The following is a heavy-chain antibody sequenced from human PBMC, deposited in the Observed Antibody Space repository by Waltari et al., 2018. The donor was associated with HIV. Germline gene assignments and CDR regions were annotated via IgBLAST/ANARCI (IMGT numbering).Heavy chain of an antibody. CDR2: IWYDGSNK. CDR1: GFTFSTYG. Sequence: QVQLVESGGGVVQPGRSLRLSCAASGFTFSTYGMHWVRQAPGKGLEWVAVIWYDGSNKYYADSVKGRFTISRDNSKNTLYLQMNSLRVEDTAVYYCTRLRAGQLWLDYWGHGTLVIVSS. J-gene: IGHJ4*01. CDR3: TRLRAGQLWLDY. V-gene: IGHV3-33*08. D-gene: IGHD3-10*01.